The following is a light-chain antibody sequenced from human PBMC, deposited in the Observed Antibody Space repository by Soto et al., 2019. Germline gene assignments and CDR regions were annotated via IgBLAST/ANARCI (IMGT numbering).Light chain of an antibody. Sequence: EIVMTQSPATLSVSPGERATLSCRASESVNNTLAWYQQKPGQAPRLLIYFASTRATGIPARFSGSGSGTEFTLTISSLQSEDCAVYDCQQYNKWPLTFGGGTKVETK. CDR2: FAS. CDR1: ESVNNT. CDR3: QQYNKWPLT. V-gene: IGKV3-15*01. J-gene: IGKJ4*01.